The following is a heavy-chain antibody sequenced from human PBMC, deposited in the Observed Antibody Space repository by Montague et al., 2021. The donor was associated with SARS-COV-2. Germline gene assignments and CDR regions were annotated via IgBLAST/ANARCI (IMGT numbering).Heavy chain of an antibody. V-gene: IGHV2-70*11. CDR2: IDWDDDK. CDR1: GFSLSTSGMC. Sequence: PALVKPTQTLTLTCTFSGFSLSTSGMCVSWIRQPPGKALEWLARIDWDDDKYYSTSLKTRLTISKDTSKNQVVLTMTNMDPVDTATYYCARILVAAAGSPCAPWGQGTLVSVAT. D-gene: IGHD6-13*01. J-gene: IGHJ5*02. CDR3: ARILVAAAGSPCAP.